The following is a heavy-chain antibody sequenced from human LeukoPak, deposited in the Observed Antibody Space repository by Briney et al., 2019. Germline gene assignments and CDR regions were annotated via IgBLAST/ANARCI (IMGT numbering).Heavy chain of an antibody. Sequence: ASVKVSCKASGYTFSGYYMHWVRQAPGQGLEWMGLINPNSGGTKYAQKFQGRVTMTGDTSISTAYVELSSLRSDDTAVYYCARKSATRKTSEFDYWGQGTLVTVSS. CDR3: ARKSATRKTSEFDY. D-gene: IGHD2-2*01. CDR2: INPNSGGT. J-gene: IGHJ4*02. V-gene: IGHV1-2*02. CDR1: GYTFSGYY.